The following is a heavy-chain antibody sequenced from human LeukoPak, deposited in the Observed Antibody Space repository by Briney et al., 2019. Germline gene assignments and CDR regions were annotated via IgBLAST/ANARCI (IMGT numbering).Heavy chain of an antibody. J-gene: IGHJ6*03. Sequence: SETLSLTCTVSGGSISSSSYYWGWIRQPPGKGLEWIGSISYSGSTYYNPSLKSRVTISVDTSKNQFSLKLSSVTAADTAVYYCARDTAMVTDYYYMDVWGKGTTVTVSS. V-gene: IGHV4-39*07. CDR3: ARDTAMVTDYYYMDV. CDR2: ISYSGST. D-gene: IGHD5-18*01. CDR1: GGSISSSSYY.